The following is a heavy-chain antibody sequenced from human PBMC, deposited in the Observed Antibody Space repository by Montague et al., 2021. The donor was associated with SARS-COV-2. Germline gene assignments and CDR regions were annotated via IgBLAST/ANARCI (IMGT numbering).Heavy chain of an antibody. J-gene: IGHJ3*01. Sequence: RLSCAASGFTFSSYWIHWVRQAPGKGLVWVSYMNSDGTSRGYADSVRGRFTISRDNAKNTLYLQMSSLRAEDTAVYYCAKGGYFRFDAFDLWGQGTMVTVSS. CDR1: GFTFSSYW. CDR2: MNSDGTSR. CDR3: AKGGYFRFDAFDL. D-gene: IGHD3-22*01. V-gene: IGHV3-74*01.